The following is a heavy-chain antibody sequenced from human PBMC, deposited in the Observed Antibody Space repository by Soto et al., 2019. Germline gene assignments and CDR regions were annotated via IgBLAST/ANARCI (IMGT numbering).Heavy chain of an antibody. J-gene: IGHJ3*02. CDR2: MNPNSGNT. V-gene: IGHV1-8*01. CDR3: ASAIRTTVTDCFDI. Sequence: QVQLVQSVAEVKKPGASVKVSCKASGYTFTSYDINWVRQATGQGLAWIGWMNPNSGNTGYAQKFQGRVTMTRHTSVSTAYMELSSLRSEDTAVYYWASAIRTTVTDCFDIGGKGKMVPVSA. D-gene: IGHD4-17*01. CDR1: GYTFTSYD.